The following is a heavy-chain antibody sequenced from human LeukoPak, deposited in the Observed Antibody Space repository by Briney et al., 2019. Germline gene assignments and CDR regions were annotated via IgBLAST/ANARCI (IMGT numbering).Heavy chain of an antibody. CDR3: ARGGCSGGSCYYHYYYYYMDV. CDR2: ISSSGSTI. V-gene: IGHV3-11*04. J-gene: IGHJ6*03. Sequence: GGSLRLSCAASGFTFSDYYMSWIRQAPGKGLEWVSYISSSGSTIYYADSVKGRFTISRDNAKNSLYLQMNSLRAEDTAVYYCARGGCSGGSCYYHYYYYYMDVWGKGTTVTVSS. CDR1: GFTFSDYY. D-gene: IGHD2-15*01.